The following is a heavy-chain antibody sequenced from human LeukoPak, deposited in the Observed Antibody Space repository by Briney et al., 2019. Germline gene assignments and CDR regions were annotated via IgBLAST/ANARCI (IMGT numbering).Heavy chain of an antibody. J-gene: IGHJ4*02. V-gene: IGHV3-30*18. Sequence: GGSLRLSCAASGFTFSSYGMHWVRQAPGKGLEWVAVISYDGSNKYYADSVKGRFTISRDNSKNTLYLQMNSLRAEDTAVYYCAEFENYYDSSGYDFDYWGQGTLVTVSS. D-gene: IGHD3-22*01. CDR2: ISYDGSNK. CDR1: GFTFSSYG. CDR3: AEFENYYDSSGYDFDY.